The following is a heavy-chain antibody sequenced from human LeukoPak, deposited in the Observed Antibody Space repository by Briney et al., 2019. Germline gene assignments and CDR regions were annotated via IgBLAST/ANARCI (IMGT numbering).Heavy chain of an antibody. D-gene: IGHD5-18*01. Sequence: SETLSLTCTVSGGSISSSNYYWGWIRQPPGKGLEWIGSIYYSGSTYYNPSLKSRVTISVDTSKNQFSLNLSSVTAADTAVYYCARQGYSYGYADYWGQGTLVTVSS. CDR3: ARQGYSYGYADY. V-gene: IGHV4-39*01. CDR2: IYYSGST. J-gene: IGHJ4*02. CDR1: GGSISSSNYY.